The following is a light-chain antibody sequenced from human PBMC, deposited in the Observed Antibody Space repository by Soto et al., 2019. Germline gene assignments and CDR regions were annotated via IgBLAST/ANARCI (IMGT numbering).Light chain of an antibody. CDR1: SRDVGGYNY. J-gene: IGLJ1*01. Sequence: QSLLSQPPSASGSPGHSFAISCTGTSRDVGGYNYVSWYQQHPGKAPKLMIYEVNKRPSGVPDRFSGSKSGNTASLTVSGLQAEDEPDYYCSSYAGSSNVFGTGTKVTVL. CDR3: SSYAGSSNV. V-gene: IGLV2-8*01. CDR2: EVN.